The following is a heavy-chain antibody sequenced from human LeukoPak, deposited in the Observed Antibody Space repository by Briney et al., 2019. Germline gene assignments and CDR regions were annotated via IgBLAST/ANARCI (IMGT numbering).Heavy chain of an antibody. CDR3: ARGSPDYYDSSGYFGY. CDR2: IYHSGST. Sequence: SKTLSLTCTVSGYSISSGYYWGWIRQPPGKGLEWIGSIYHSGSTNYNPSLKSRVTISVDTSKNQFSLKLSSVTAADTAVYYCARGSPDYYDSSGYFGYWGQGTLVTVSS. D-gene: IGHD3-22*01. CDR1: GYSISSGYY. J-gene: IGHJ4*02. V-gene: IGHV4-38-2*02.